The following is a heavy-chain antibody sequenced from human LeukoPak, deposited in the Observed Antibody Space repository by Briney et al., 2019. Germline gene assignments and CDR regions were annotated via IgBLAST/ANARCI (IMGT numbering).Heavy chain of an antibody. J-gene: IGHJ4*02. D-gene: IGHD6-13*01. CDR1: GGSISSYY. Sequence: SETLSLTCTVSGGSISSYYWSWIRQPPGKGLEWIGYIYYSGSTNYNPSLKSRVTISVDTSKNQFSLKLSSVTAADTAVYYCATRIAAAGNYFDYWGQGTLVTVSS. CDR2: IYYSGST. CDR3: ATRIAAAGNYFDY. V-gene: IGHV4-59*08.